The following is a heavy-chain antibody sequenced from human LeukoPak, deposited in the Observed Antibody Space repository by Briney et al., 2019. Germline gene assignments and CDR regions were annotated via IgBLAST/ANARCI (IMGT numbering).Heavy chain of an antibody. Sequence: PGGSLRLSCAASGFTFSSYAMTWVRQAPGKGLEWGSTISGSGDIIYYADSVKGRFTISRDNPKNTLYLQMNSLRAEDTAVYYCARGGVDYWGQGTLVTVSS. D-gene: IGHD3-16*01. CDR1: GFTFSSYA. V-gene: IGHV3-23*01. J-gene: IGHJ4*02. CDR3: ARGGVDY. CDR2: ISGSGDII.